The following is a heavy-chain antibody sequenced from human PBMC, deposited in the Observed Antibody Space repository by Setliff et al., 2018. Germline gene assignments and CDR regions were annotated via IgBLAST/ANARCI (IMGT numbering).Heavy chain of an antibody. V-gene: IGHV4-30-4*01. CDR1: GGSIRSGNDL. Sequence: PSEILSLTCTVSGGSIRSGNDLWSWLRQSPGKGLEWIAYISAYTGRAYYNPSLQSRAALSADTSKSQFSLRLTSVTAADTAVYYCAREVIDPVSSDAFDIWGQGRMVTVSS. CDR3: AREVIDPVSSDAFDI. J-gene: IGHJ3*02. D-gene: IGHD4-4*01. CDR2: ISAYTGRA.